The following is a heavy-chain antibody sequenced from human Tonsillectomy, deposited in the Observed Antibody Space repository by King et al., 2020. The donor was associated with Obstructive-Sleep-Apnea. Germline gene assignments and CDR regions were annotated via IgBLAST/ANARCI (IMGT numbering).Heavy chain of an antibody. CDR2: ISGSSSYT. Sequence: VQLVESGGGLVKPGGSLRLSCTASGFIFSDYYMTWIRQAPGKGLEWVSYISGSSSYTIYADSVKGRFTISRDNAKNSLYLQMNSLRAEDTAVYYCARDRVVPAASEFDYWGQGILVTVSS. CDR1: GFIFSDYY. J-gene: IGHJ4*02. CDR3: ARDRVVPAASEFDY. V-gene: IGHV3-11*06. D-gene: IGHD2-2*01.